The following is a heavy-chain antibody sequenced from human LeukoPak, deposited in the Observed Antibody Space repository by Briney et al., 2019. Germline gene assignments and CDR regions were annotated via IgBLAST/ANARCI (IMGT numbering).Heavy chain of an antibody. CDR1: DGSVSSGDYY. Sequence: SETLSLTCTVSDGSVSSGDYYWSWIRQPPGKGLEWIGYIFHTGNTYYNPSLKSRVTITVDKSKNQFSLNLTSVTASDTAVYYCASWQLEEGFHYWGQGTLVTVSS. CDR3: ASWQLEEGFHY. V-gene: IGHV4-30-2*01. D-gene: IGHD6-13*01. CDR2: IFHTGNT. J-gene: IGHJ4*02.